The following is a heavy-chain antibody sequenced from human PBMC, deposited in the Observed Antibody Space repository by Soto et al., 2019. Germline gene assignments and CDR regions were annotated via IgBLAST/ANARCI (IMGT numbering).Heavy chain of an antibody. Sequence: QVQLMESGGGVVQPGRSLRLSCAASGFTFSSYAMHWVRQAPGKGLEWVAVISYDGSNKYYADSVKGRFTISRDNSKNTLYLQMNSLRAEDTAVYYCARGRGGRFVDITMATYYYYGMDVWGQGTTVTVSS. J-gene: IGHJ6*02. CDR3: ARGRGGRFVDITMATYYYYGMDV. CDR2: ISYDGSNK. D-gene: IGHD5-18*01. V-gene: IGHV3-30-3*01. CDR1: GFTFSSYA.